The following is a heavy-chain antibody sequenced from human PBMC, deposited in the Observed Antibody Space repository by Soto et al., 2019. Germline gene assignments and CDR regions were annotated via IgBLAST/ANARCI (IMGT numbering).Heavy chain of an antibody. V-gene: IGHV4-59*01. Sequence: SETLSLTCTVSGGSISSYYWSWIRQPPGKGLEWIGYIYYSGSTNYNPSLKSRVTISVDTSKNQFSLKLSSVTAADTAVYYCARARGDYIWGSYRRPFDIWGPGTMVTVSS. J-gene: IGHJ3*02. CDR2: IYYSGST. D-gene: IGHD3-16*02. CDR3: ARARGDYIWGSYRRPFDI. CDR1: GGSISSYY.